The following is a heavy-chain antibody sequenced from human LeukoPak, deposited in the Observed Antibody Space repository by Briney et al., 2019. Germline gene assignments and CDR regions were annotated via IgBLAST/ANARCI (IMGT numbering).Heavy chain of an antibody. CDR3: ARDRGYCSGGSCYYNWFDP. CDR1: GGSISSYY. Sequence: SETLSLTCTVSGGSISSYYWSWIRQPPGKGLEWIGYVYYSGSTNYNPSLKSRVTISVDTSKNQFSLKLSSVTAAVTAVYYCARDRGYCSGGSCYYNWFDPWGQGTLVTVSS. V-gene: IGHV4-59*01. D-gene: IGHD2-15*01. J-gene: IGHJ5*02. CDR2: VYYSGST.